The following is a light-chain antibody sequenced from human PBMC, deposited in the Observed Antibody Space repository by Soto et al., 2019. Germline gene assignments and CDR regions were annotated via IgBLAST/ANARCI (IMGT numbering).Light chain of an antibody. CDR2: GAS. CDR1: QSVSNNY. Sequence: EIALIPSPGTLSLSPGATATLSCRDSQSVSNNYVAWYQQKPGQAPRLLIAGASSSATGIPDRFSGSGSGTDFTLTISRLEPEDVAVYYCQQYWSSPPLTFGGGTKVEIK. V-gene: IGKV3-20*01. J-gene: IGKJ4*01. CDR3: QQYWSSPPLT.